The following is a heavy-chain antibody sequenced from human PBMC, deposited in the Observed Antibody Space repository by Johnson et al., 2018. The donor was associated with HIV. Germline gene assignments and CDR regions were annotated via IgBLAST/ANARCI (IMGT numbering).Heavy chain of an antibody. CDR3: AKEAAAGYNAFDI. CDR1: GFTFSSYW. Sequence: EVQLVESGGGLVQPGGSLRLSCAASGFTFSSYWMNWVRQAPGKGLEWVANIKQDGSEKYYVDSVKGRFTISRDNAKNSLYLQMNSLRVEDTALYYCAKEAAAGYNAFDIWGQGTMVTVSS. J-gene: IGHJ3*02. CDR2: IKQDGSEK. D-gene: IGHD6-13*01. V-gene: IGHV3-7*05.